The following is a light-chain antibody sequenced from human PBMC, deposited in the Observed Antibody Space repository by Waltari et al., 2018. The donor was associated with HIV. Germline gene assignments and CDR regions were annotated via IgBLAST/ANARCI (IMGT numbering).Light chain of an antibody. CDR1: NNDVGTYNY. CDR3: SSYTSSISLV. V-gene: IGLV2-14*03. J-gene: IGLJ3*02. CDR2: DVT. Sequence: QSALTQPASVSGSPGQSITISCTGTNNDVGTYNYVSWYQQHPGKAHKLMIYDVTGRPSGVSDRFSGSKSGNTASLTSSGLQAEDEADYYCSSYTSSISLVFGGGTKVTVL.